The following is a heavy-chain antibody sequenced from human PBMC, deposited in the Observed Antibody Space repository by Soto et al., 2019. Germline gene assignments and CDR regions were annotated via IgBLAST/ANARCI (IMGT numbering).Heavy chain of an antibody. V-gene: IGHV4-39*01. Sequence: QLQLQESGPGLVKPSETLSLTCTVSGGSISSSSYYWGWIRQPPGKGLEWIGSIYYSGSTYYNPSRTSHVTMSVDTSKNQFSLKLSSVTAADTAVYYCARQYCSGGSCYPGSWMNDSWGQGTLVTVSS. CDR3: ARQYCSGGSCYPGSWMNDS. CDR2: IYYSGST. D-gene: IGHD2-15*01. CDR1: GGSISSSSYY. J-gene: IGHJ4*02.